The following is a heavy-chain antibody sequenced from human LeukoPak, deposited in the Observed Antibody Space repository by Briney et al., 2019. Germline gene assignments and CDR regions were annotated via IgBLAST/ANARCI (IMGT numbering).Heavy chain of an antibody. Sequence: PSETLSLTCTVSGGSISSGSYYWSWIRQPAGKGLEWIGRIYTSGSTNYNPSLKRRVTISVDTSKNQFSLKLSSVTAADTAVYYCAAGEYYYDSSGYPPMDVWGKGTTVTVSS. D-gene: IGHD3-22*01. J-gene: IGHJ6*04. V-gene: IGHV4-61*02. CDR2: IYTSGST. CDR3: AAGEYYYDSSGYPPMDV. CDR1: GGSISSGSYY.